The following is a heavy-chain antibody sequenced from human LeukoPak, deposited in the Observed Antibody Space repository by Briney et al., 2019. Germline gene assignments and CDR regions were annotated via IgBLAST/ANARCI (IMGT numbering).Heavy chain of an antibody. CDR3: VGEEYGTGSYYKSSD. V-gene: IGHV4-39*01. Sequence: SETLSLTCTVSGGSLSGSSDYWGWVRQPRGKGVGWVGSIYYSGSTYNNPSVKGRVNISEDKSKNLCSLKRSSVTAADTAVYYCVGEEYGTGSYYKSSDWGQGTLVTASS. D-gene: IGHD3-10*01. CDR1: GGSLSGSSDY. J-gene: IGHJ4*02. CDR2: IYYSGST.